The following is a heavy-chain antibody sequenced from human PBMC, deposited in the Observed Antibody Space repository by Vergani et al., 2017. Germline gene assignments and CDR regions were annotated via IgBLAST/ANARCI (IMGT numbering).Heavy chain of an antibody. Sequence: QVQLQESGPGLVKPSETLSLTCTVSGGSISSYYWSWIRQPAGKGLEWIGRIYTSGSTNYNPSLKSRVTMSVDTSKNQFSLKLSSVTAADTAVYYCASDQGEGIAAEAWFDPWGQGTLVTVSS. CDR1: GGSISSYY. J-gene: IGHJ5*02. CDR3: ASDQGEGIAAEAWFDP. CDR2: IYTSGST. V-gene: IGHV4-4*07. D-gene: IGHD6-13*01.